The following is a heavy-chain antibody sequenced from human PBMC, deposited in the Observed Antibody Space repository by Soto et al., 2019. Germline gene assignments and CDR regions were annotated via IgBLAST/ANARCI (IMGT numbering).Heavy chain of an antibody. CDR1: GFTVSSNY. V-gene: IGHV3-53*01. CDR3: ARVQPDYSNYYYYGMDV. Sequence: GGSLRLSCAASGFTVSSNYMSWVRQAPGKGLEWVSVIYSGGSTYYADSVKGRFTISRDNSKNTLYLQMNSLRAEDTAVYYCARVQPDYSNYYYYGMDVWGQGTTVTVSS. CDR2: IYSGGST. J-gene: IGHJ6*02. D-gene: IGHD4-4*01.